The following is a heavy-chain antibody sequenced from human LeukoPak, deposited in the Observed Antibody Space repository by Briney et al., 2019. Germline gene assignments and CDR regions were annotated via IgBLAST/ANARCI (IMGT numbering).Heavy chain of an antibody. CDR3: ARGLYYYGSGSYTALGGYYFDY. Sequence: ATVKVSCKASGGTFSSYAISWVRQAPGQGLEWMGGIIPIFGTANYAQKFQGRVTITADESTSTAYMELSSLRSEDTAVYYCARGLYYYGSGSYTALGGYYFDYWGQGTLVTVSS. D-gene: IGHD3-10*01. J-gene: IGHJ4*02. CDR1: GGTFSSYA. CDR2: IIPIFGTA. V-gene: IGHV1-69*01.